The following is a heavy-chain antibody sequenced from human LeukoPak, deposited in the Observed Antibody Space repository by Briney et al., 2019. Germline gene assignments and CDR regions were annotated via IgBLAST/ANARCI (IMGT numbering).Heavy chain of an antibody. CDR2: IYYSGST. D-gene: IGHD1-26*01. CDR1: GGSISSGGYY. CDR3: ARGPGGEYVFPWEQENWFDP. J-gene: IGHJ5*02. V-gene: IGHV4-61*08. Sequence: SQTLSLTCTVSGGSISSGGYYWSWIRQPPGKGLEWIGYIYYSGSTNYNPSLKSRVTISVDTSKNQFSLKLSSVTAADTAVYYCARGPGGEYVFPWEQENWFDPWGQGTLVTVSS.